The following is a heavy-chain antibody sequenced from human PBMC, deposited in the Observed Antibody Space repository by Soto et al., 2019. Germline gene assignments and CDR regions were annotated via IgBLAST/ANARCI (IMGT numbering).Heavy chain of an antibody. CDR1: GFTFSSYW. CDR3: ASLQYSYRPTFAY. V-gene: IGHV3-74*01. Sequence: PGGSLRLSCAASGFTFSSYWMHWVRQAPGKGLVWVSRINSDGSSTSYADSVKGRFTISRDNAKNTLYLQMNSLRAEDTAVYYCASLQYSYRPTFAYWGQGTLVTVSS. J-gene: IGHJ4*02. CDR2: INSDGSST. D-gene: IGHD5-18*01.